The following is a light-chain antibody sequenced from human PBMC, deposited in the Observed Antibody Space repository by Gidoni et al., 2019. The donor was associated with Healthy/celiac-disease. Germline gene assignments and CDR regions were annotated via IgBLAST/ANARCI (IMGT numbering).Light chain of an antibody. J-gene: IGKJ2*01. CDR2: KVS. Sequence: DVVMTQSQLSLPVTLGQPASISCRSSQSLVYSDGNTYLNWFPQRPGQSPRRLIYKVSNRDSGVPDRFSGSGSGTDFTLKISRVEAEDGGVYYCMQGTHWPYTFGQGTKLEIK. CDR1: QSLVYSDGNTY. V-gene: IGKV2-30*01. CDR3: MQGTHWPYT.